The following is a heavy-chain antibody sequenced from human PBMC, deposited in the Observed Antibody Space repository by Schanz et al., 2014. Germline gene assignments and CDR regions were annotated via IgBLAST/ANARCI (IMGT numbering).Heavy chain of an antibody. J-gene: IGHJ4*02. Sequence: GQLVESGGGVVQPGRSLRLSCAASGFTFSSYAMHWVRQAPGKGLEWVANIKQDGSEKYYVDSVKGRFSISRDNGETSVYLQINSLRVEDTAVYYCARFLARYQYYGVDVWGQGTRVTGSS. CDR3: ARFLARYQYYGVDV. V-gene: IGHV3-7*05. D-gene: IGHD2-21*01. CDR1: GFTFSSYA. CDR2: IKQDGSEK.